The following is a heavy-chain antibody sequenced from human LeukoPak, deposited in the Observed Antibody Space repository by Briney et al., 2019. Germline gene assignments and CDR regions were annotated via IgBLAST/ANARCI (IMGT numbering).Heavy chain of an antibody. CDR3: ARDLDSSRLRYFDWLFY. CDR2: ISSNGGST. D-gene: IGHD3-9*01. J-gene: IGHJ4*02. CDR1: GFTFSSYA. Sequence: GGSLRLSCAASGFTFSSYAMHWVRQAPGKGLEYVSAISSNGGSTYYANSVKGRFTISRDNSKNTLYLQMGSLRAEDMAVYYCARDLDSSRLRYFDWLFYWGQGTLVTVSS. V-gene: IGHV3-64*01.